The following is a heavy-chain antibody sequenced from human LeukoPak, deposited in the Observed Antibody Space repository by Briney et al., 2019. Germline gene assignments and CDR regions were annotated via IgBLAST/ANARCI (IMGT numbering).Heavy chain of an antibody. CDR1: GFSVSSYA. Sequence: GRSLRLSCAASGFSVSSYAMHWVRQAPGKGLEWVAAISHDGSNKYHADSVKGRFTISRDNSKNTVYLQMNSLRAEDTAVSFCAGSPKYSSSWFEYFQHWGQGTLVTVSS. CDR3: AGSPKYSSSWFEYFQH. J-gene: IGHJ1*01. D-gene: IGHD6-13*01. V-gene: IGHV3-30*01. CDR2: ISHDGSNK.